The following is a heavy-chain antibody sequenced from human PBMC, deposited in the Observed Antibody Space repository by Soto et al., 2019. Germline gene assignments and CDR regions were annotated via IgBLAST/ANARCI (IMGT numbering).Heavy chain of an antibody. J-gene: IGHJ6*02. CDR3: AKDYGGNRYYYGMDV. D-gene: IGHD4-17*01. CDR2: ISYDGSNK. Sequence: GGSLRLSCAASGFTFSSYGMHWVRQAPGKGLEWVAVISYDGSNKYYADPVKGRFTISRDNSKNTLYLQMNSLRAEDTAVYYCAKDYGGNRYYYGMDVWGQGTTVTVSS. CDR1: GFTFSSYG. V-gene: IGHV3-30*18.